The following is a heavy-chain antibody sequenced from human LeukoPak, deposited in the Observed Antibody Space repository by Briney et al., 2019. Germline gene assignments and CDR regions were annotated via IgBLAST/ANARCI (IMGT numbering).Heavy chain of an antibody. V-gene: IGHV1-69*13. Sequence: ASVKVSCKASGGTFSSYAISWVRQAPGQGLEWVGGIIPIFGTANYAQKFQGRVTITADESTSTAYMELSSLRSEDTAVYYCARVYDSSGSDAFDIWGQGTMVTVSS. CDR3: ARVYDSSGSDAFDI. CDR2: IIPIFGTA. J-gene: IGHJ3*02. CDR1: GGTFSSYA. D-gene: IGHD3-22*01.